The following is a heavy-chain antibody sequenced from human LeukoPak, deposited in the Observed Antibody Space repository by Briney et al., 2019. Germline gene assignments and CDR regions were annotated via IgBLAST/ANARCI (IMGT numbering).Heavy chain of an antibody. CDR1: GYTFTSYG. D-gene: IGHD3-22*01. Sequence: ASVKVSCKASGYTFTSYGISWVRQAPGQGLEWMGWINTYTGNPTYAQGFTGRVVFSLDTSVSTAYLQISSLKAEDTAVYYCARWDYDSSGYALYYFDYWGQGTLVTVSS. J-gene: IGHJ4*02. CDR3: ARWDYDSSGYALYYFDY. V-gene: IGHV7-4-1*02. CDR2: INTYTGNP.